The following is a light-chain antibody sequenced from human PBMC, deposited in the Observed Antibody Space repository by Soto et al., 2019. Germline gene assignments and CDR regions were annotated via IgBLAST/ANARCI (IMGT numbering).Light chain of an antibody. Sequence: QSALTQPASVSGAPGQSITISCTGTSSDIGAYNYVSWYQQHPGKAPKLMIYDVNNRPSEVSNRFSGSKSGNTASLTISGLQAEDEADYFCTSYTRSRTYVFGTGTKVTVL. J-gene: IGLJ1*01. V-gene: IGLV2-14*03. CDR3: TSYTRSRTYV. CDR1: SSDIGAYNY. CDR2: DVN.